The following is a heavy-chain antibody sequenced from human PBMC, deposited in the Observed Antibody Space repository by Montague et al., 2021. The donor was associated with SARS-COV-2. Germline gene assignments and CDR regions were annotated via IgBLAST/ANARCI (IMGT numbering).Heavy chain of an antibody. CDR3: ARALPVTTFFYSYYGMDV. CDR1: GGSFSGYY. D-gene: IGHD4-17*01. CDR2: INHSGST. J-gene: IGHJ6*02. Sequence: SETLSLTCAVYGGSFSGYYWSWIRQPPGKGLEWIGEINHSGSTNYNPSLKSRVTISVETSKNQFSLELSSVTAADTAVYYCARALPVTTFFYSYYGMDVWGQGTTVTVSS. V-gene: IGHV4-34*01.